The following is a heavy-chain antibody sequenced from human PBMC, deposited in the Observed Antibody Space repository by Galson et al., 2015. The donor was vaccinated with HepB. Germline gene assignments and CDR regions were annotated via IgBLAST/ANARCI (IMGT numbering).Heavy chain of an antibody. Sequence: SVKVSCKASGDTFSNYPINWVRQAPGQGLEWMGRIIPVVNIPTYAQKFQDRVTITADGSTNTAYMEVTSLRSDDTAVYYCARDRESHYDTSGFYYWGQGTLLSVTS. D-gene: IGHD3-22*01. CDR1: GDTFSNYP. CDR2: IIPVVNIP. CDR3: ARDRESHYDTSGFYY. J-gene: IGHJ4*02. V-gene: IGHV1-69*04.